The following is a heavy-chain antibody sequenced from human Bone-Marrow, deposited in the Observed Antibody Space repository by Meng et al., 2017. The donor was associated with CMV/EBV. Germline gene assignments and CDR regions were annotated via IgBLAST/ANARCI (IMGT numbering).Heavy chain of an antibody. J-gene: IGHJ4*02. V-gene: IGHV1-8*03. D-gene: IGHD1-26*01. CDR1: GYTFTSYD. CDR3: ARSHSSGTYSLVDY. CDR2: MNPNSGNT. Sequence: ASVKVSCKASGYTFTSYDINWVRQATGQGLEWMGWMNPNSGNTGYAQKFQGRVTITRNTSISTAYMELSSLRSEDTAVYYCARSHSSGTYSLVDYWGQGTLVTVSS.